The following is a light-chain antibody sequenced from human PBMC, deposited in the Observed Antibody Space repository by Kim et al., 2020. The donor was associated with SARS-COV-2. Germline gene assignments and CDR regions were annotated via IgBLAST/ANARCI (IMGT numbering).Light chain of an antibody. Sequence: ATGRDRLTSTCRASQNIIDCVNWDQQKPRKAPKLLDYAASSLQRGVPSRCSSSGAGKRITPTISRLQAEDFANYCWQQSYRTAPDTFGQGTKLEI. CDR3: QQSYRTAPDT. V-gene: IGKV1-39*01. CDR2: AAS. J-gene: IGKJ2*01. CDR1: QNIIDC.